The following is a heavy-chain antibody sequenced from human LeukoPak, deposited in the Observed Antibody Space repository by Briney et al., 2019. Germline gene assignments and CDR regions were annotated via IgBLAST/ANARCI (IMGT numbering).Heavy chain of an antibody. CDR3: ARHSRFSGSSHFDS. D-gene: IGHD3-10*01. CDR1: GGSISSTTYC. Sequence: ASETLSLTCAVSGGSISSTTYCWRGVRQPPGKGLEWIGCMYYSGSTYYSSSLKGRVTISLDTPKNQFSLKLNSVTASDTAVYYCARHSRFSGSSHFDSWGQGTLVTASS. CDR2: MYYSGST. V-gene: IGHV4-39*01. J-gene: IGHJ4*02.